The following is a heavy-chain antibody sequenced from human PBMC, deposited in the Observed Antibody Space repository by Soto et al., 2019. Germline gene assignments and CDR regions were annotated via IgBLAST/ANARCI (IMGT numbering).Heavy chain of an antibody. J-gene: IGHJ5*02. Sequence: GASVKVSCKVSGGTFSSYAISWVRQAPGQGLEWMGGIIPIFGTANYAQKFQGRVTITADESTSTAYMELSSLRSEDTAVYYCAGTTIFGVVIIYRFDPWGQGTLVTVSS. CDR3: AGTTIFGVVIIYRFDP. V-gene: IGHV1-69*13. CDR2: IIPIFGTA. D-gene: IGHD3-3*01. CDR1: GGTFSSYA.